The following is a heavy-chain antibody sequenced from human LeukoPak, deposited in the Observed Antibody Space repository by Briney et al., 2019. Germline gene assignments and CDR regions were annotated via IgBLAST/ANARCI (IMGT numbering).Heavy chain of an antibody. CDR2: IRRKGNDYAT. J-gene: IGHJ4*02. Sequence: GGSLRLSCAASGFSFSGSAIHWVRQASGKGLEWVGHIRRKGNDYATAYTASVKGRFTISRDDSKNTAFLQMDSLRTEDTAVYFCARLGGSPPYFDYWGQGTLVTVSS. V-gene: IGHV3-73*01. CDR1: GFSFSGSA. CDR3: ARLGGSPPYFDY. D-gene: IGHD3-16*01.